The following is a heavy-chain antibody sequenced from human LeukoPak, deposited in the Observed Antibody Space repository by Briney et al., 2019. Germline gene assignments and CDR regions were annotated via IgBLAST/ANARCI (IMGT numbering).Heavy chain of an antibody. CDR3: ARGGSCYDKYYYYYGMDV. V-gene: IGHV3-9*01. Sequence: GGSLRLSCAASGFTFDDYAMHWVRQAPGKGLEWVSGISWNSGSIGYADSVKGRFTISRDNAKNSLYLQMNSLRAEDTALYYCARGGSCYDKYYYYYGMDVWGQGTTVTVSS. CDR1: GFTFDDYA. J-gene: IGHJ6*02. CDR2: ISWNSGSI. D-gene: IGHD2-15*01.